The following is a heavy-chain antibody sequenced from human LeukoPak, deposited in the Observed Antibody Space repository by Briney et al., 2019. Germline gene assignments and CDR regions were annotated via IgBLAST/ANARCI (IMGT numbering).Heavy chain of an antibody. CDR2: ISSNGGST. CDR3: VKDRIAVAGPDFDY. V-gene: IGHV3-64D*06. CDR1: GFTFSSYA. D-gene: IGHD6-19*01. Sequence: GGSLRLSCSASGFTFSSYAMHWVRQAPGKGLEYVSAISSNGGSTYYADSAKGRFTISRDNSKNTLYLQMSSLRAEDTAVYYCVKDRIAVAGPDFDYWGQGTLVTVSS. J-gene: IGHJ4*02.